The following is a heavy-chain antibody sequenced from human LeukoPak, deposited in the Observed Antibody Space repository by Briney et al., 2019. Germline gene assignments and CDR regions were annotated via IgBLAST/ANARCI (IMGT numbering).Heavy chain of an antibody. CDR2: SYSGNTT. CDR3: ATYSSGRRGYYFDS. J-gene: IGHJ4*02. D-gene: IGHD6-19*01. V-gene: IGHV3-66*01. Sequence: PGGSLRLSCAASGFTVSSNYMSWVRQAPGKELEWVAISYSGNTTYCADSVRGRFTISRDKSKNRLHLQMNSLRAEDTAVYYCATYSSGRRGYYFDSWGQGTLVTVSS. CDR1: GFTVSSNY.